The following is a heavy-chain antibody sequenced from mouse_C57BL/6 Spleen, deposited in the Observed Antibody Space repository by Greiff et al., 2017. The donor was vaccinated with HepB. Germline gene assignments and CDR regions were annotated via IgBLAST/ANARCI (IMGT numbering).Heavy chain of an antibody. CDR1: GYTFTSYW. Sequence: QVQLQQPGAELVMPGASVKLSCKASGYTFTSYWMHWVKQRPGQGLEWIGEIDPSDGYTNYNQKFKGKSTLTVDKSSSTAYMQLSSLTSEDSAVYYCARCTTVVAPYYFDYWGQGTTLTVSS. D-gene: IGHD1-1*01. CDR3: ARCTTVVAPYYFDY. CDR2: IDPSDGYT. J-gene: IGHJ2*01. V-gene: IGHV1-69*01.